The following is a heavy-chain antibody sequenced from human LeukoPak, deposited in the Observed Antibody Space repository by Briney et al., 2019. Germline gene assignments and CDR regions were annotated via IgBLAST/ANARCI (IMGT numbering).Heavy chain of an antibody. CDR3: ARGGQWEPLPFDY. CDR1: GYTFTGYY. CDR2: INPNSGDT. V-gene: IGHV1-2*02. Sequence: ASVKVSCKASGYTFTGYYMHWVRQAPGQGLEWMGWINPNSGDTNYAQKFQGRVTMTRDTSISTAYMELSRLRSDDTAVYYCARGGQWEPLPFDYWGQGTLVTVSS. D-gene: IGHD1-26*01. J-gene: IGHJ4*02.